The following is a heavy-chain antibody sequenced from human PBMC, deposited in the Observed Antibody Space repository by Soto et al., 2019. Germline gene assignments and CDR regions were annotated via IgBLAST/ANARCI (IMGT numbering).Heavy chain of an antibody. Sequence: SETLSLTCAVSGGSISSGGYSWNWIRQPPGKGLEWIGYIYDSGSTNYNPSLKSRVTISVDTSKNQFSLKLSSVTAADTAVYYCAKNYGNAFDIWGQGTMVTVSS. CDR3: AKNYGNAFDI. V-gene: IGHV4-30-2*02. J-gene: IGHJ3*02. D-gene: IGHD3-10*01. CDR1: GGSISSGGYS. CDR2: IYDSGST.